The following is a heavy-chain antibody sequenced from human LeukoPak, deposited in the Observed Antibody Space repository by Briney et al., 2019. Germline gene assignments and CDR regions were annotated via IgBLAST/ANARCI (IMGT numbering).Heavy chain of an antibody. CDR3: ASLSGGATASDY. Sequence: PGGSLRLACAASGFTFSGYWMSWVRQAPGKGLEWVANIKQDGSEKYYVDSVKGRYTISRDNAKNSLYLQMNSLRAEDTAVYYCASLSGGATASDYWGQGTLVTVSS. J-gene: IGHJ4*02. CDR2: IKQDGSEK. D-gene: IGHD1-26*01. CDR1: GFTFSGYW. V-gene: IGHV3-7*01.